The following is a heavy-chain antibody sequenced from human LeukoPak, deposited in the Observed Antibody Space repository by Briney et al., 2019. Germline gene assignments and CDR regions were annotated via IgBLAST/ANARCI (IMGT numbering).Heavy chain of an antibody. CDR1: GFAFNSFA. CDR2: ISNSDGSS. D-gene: IGHD3-16*02. Sequence: GGSLRLSCAASGFAFNSFAMNWVRQAPGKGLEWVPSISNSDGSSHYADFLKGRFTISRDNSKNTLHLQMNSLRAEDTAVYYCAKSLGVGGYTRYKGFDQWGQGTLVTVSS. J-gene: IGHJ4*02. CDR3: AKSLGVGGYTRYKGFDQ. V-gene: IGHV3-23*01.